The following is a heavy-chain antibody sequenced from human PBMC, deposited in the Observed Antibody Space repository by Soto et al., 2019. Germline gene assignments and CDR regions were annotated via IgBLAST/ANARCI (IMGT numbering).Heavy chain of an antibody. D-gene: IGHD3-16*01. CDR1: GDSVSSNSVA. V-gene: IGHV6-1*01. CDR3: ARGINSALDI. CDR2: TYYRSKWYN. Sequence: QVQLQQSGPGLLRPSQTLSLTCVISGDSVSSNSVAWNWIRQSPSRGLEWLGRTYYRSKWYNDYVVSVKGRITITPDTSKNQFSLQLNSVSLEDTAIYFCARGINSALDIWGQGTMVTVSS. J-gene: IGHJ3*02.